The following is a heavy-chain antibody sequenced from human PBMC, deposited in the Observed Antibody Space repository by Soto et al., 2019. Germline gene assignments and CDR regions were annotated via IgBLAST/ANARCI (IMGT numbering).Heavy chain of an antibody. CDR3: AREAMIVVVTYAFDI. J-gene: IGHJ3*02. V-gene: IGHV3-48*02. D-gene: IGHD3-22*01. CDR1: GFTFSSYS. Sequence: VGSLRLSCAASGFTFSSYSMNWVRQAPGKGLEWVSYISSSSSTIYYADSVKGRFTISRDNAKNSLYLQMNSLRDEDTAVYYCAREAMIVVVTYAFDIWGQGTMVTVSS. CDR2: ISSSSSTI.